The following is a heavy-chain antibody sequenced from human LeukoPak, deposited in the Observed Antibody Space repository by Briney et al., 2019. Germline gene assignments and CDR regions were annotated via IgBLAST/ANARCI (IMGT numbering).Heavy chain of an antibody. V-gene: IGHV3-7*01. CDR3: ATSAGSPGNS. J-gene: IGHJ1*01. CDR2: LNQDASAS. CDR1: GFTFSSHW. Sequence: QPGGSLILSCVASGFTFSSHWMSWVRQAPGKGLEWLANLNQDASASYYVDSVKGRFTISRDNAKNSLYLQMSNLRVEDTAVYYCATSAGSPGNSWGQGALITVSS. D-gene: IGHD1-7*01.